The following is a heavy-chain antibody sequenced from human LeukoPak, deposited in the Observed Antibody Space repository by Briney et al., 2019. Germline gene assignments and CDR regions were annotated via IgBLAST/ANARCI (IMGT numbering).Heavy chain of an antibody. V-gene: IGHV4-59*01. D-gene: IGHD1-26*01. CDR3: AREGGSYGRDY. Sequence: PSETLSLTCTVSGGSISSYYWSWIRQPPGKGLEWIGYSYYSGSTNYNPSLKSRVTISVDTSKNQFSLKLSSVTAADTAVYYCAREGGSYGRDYWGQGTLVTVSS. CDR2: SYYSGST. J-gene: IGHJ4*02. CDR1: GGSISSYY.